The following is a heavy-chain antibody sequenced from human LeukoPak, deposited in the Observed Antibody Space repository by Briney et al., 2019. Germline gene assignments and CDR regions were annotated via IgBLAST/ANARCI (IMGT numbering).Heavy chain of an antibody. D-gene: IGHD2-2*01. CDR1: GGSFSGYY. CDR2: INHSGST. CDR3: ARGPIVVVPAAREVWFDP. Sequence: PSETLSLTCAVYGGSFSGYYWSWIRQPPGKGLEWIGEINHSGSTNYNPSLKSRVTTSVDTSKNQFSLKLSSVTAADTAVYYCARGPIVVVPAAREVWFDPWGQGTLVTVSS. V-gene: IGHV4-34*01. J-gene: IGHJ5*02.